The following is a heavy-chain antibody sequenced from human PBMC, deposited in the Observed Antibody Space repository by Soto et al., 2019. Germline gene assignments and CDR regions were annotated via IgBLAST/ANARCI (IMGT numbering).Heavy chain of an antibody. V-gene: IGHV3-33*01. CDR3: ARVRDLDDYYYGMDL. J-gene: IGHJ6*02. Sequence: QVQLVESGGGVVQPGRSLRLSCAASGFIFSSFGMHWVRQAPRKGLEWVAVIWQDGSKKYFADSVKGRFTISRDNLKNTLYLQMNSLRAEETAVYYCARVRDLDDYYYGMDLWGQGTTVTVSS. CDR2: IWQDGSKK. CDR1: GFIFSSFG.